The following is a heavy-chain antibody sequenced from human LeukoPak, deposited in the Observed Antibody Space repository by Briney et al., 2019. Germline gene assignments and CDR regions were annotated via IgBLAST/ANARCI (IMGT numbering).Heavy chain of an antibody. D-gene: IGHD2-2*01. CDR3: ARLVVVPAAVIYYYYYMDV. V-gene: IGHV1-8*01. CDR1: GYTFTSYD. Sequence: ASVKVSCKASGYTFTSYDINWVRQATGQGLGWMGWKNPNSGNTGYAQKFQGRVTMTRNTSISTAYMELSSLRSEDTAVYYCARLVVVPAAVIYYYYYMDVWGKGTTVTVSS. CDR2: KNPNSGNT. J-gene: IGHJ6*03.